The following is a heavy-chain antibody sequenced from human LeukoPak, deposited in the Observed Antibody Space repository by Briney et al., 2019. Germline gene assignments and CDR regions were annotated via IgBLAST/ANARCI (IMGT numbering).Heavy chain of an antibody. D-gene: IGHD2-15*01. Sequence: GGSLRLSCAASGFTVSSNCMSWVRQAPGKGLEWVSLIYDGGSTFYADSVKGRFTISRDNSKNTLYLQMNSLRAEDSAVYYSARVAVAGEEYFHHWGQGTLVTVSS. CDR2: IYDGGST. V-gene: IGHV3-66*02. J-gene: IGHJ1*01. CDR1: GFTVSSNC. CDR3: ARVAVAGEEYFHH.